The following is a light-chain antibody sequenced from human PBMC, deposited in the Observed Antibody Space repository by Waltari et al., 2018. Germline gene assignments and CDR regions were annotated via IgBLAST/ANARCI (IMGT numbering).Light chain of an antibody. CDR2: EVS. J-gene: IGLJ2*01. V-gene: IGLV2-11*01. CDR3: CSYAGSYTFVL. CDR1: SSDIGGYNN. Sequence: QAALTQPRPVSGSPGQSVTIPGTGTSSDIGGYNNVSWYQQHPGTAPKLMIYEVSKRPSGVSDRFSGSKSGNTASLTISGLQAEDEADYYCCSYAGSYTFVLFGGGTRLTVL.